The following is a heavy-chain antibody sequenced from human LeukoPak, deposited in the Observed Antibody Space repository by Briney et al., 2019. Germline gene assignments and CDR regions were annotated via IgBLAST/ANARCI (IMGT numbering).Heavy chain of an antibody. CDR2: IYYSGST. Sequence: SGTLSLTCAVSGGSISSYYWSWIRQPPGKGLEWIGYIYYSGSTNYNPSLKSRVTISVDTSKNQFSLKLSSVTAADTAVYYCAREGGIAAAGTEYFDYWGQGTLDTVSS. V-gene: IGHV4-59*01. J-gene: IGHJ4*02. D-gene: IGHD6-13*01. CDR1: GGSISSYY. CDR3: AREGGIAAAGTEYFDY.